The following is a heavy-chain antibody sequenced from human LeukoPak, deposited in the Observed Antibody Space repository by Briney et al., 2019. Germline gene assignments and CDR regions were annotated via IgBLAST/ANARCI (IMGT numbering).Heavy chain of an antibody. Sequence: GGSRRLSCAAPGFNVTPNYMSWVRQAPGKGLEWVSVIYSGGTTYYADSVKGRFTISRDISKNTLSLQMNSLRAEDTAVYYCARGRRDGYNLGYWGQGTLVAVSS. CDR2: IYSGGTT. J-gene: IGHJ4*02. CDR3: ARGRRDGYNLGY. CDR1: GFNVTPNY. V-gene: IGHV3-53*01. D-gene: IGHD5-24*01.